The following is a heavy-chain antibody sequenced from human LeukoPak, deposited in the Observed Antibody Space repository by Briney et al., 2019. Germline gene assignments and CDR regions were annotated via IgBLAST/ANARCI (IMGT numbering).Heavy chain of an antibody. CDR3: AKDREMATKFEFDY. D-gene: IGHD5-24*01. V-gene: IGHV1-8*01. Sequence: EASVKVSCTASGYTFTSYDINWVRQATGQGLEWMGWMNPNSGNTGYAQKFQGRVTMTRNTSISTAYMELSSLRSEDTAVYYCAKDREMATKFEFDYWGQGTLVTVSS. CDR2: MNPNSGNT. J-gene: IGHJ4*02. CDR1: GYTFTSYD.